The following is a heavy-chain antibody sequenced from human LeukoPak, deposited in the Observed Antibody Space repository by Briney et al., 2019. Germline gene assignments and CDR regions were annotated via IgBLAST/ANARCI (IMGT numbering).Heavy chain of an antibody. D-gene: IGHD6-19*01. CDR3: ARQKVTVAGTFDY. CDR2: IYHSGST. V-gene: IGHV4-38-2*02. CDR1: GYSISSGYY. J-gene: IGHJ4*02. Sequence: PSETLSLTCTVSGYSISSGYYWGWIRQPPGKGLEWIGSIYHSGSTYYNPSLKSRVTISVDTSKNQFSPKLSSVTAADTAVYYCARQKVTVAGTFDYWGQGTLVTVS.